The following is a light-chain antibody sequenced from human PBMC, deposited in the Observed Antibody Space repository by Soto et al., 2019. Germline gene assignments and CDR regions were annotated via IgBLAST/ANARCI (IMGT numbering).Light chain of an antibody. CDR1: QSVSSY. CDR3: QQRTDWPPAVT. J-gene: IGKJ5*01. CDR2: DAS. Sequence: EIVLTQSPATLSLSPGERATLSCRASQSVSSYLAWYQHKPGQAPRLLIYDASNRATGIPARFSGSVSGTDFTLTISSLEPEDFAVYYCQQRTDWPPAVTFGQGTRLEIK. V-gene: IGKV3-11*01.